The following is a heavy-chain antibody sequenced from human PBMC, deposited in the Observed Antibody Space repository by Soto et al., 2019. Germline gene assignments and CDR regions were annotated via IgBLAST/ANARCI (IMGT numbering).Heavy chain of an antibody. CDR3: AGVAV. CDR1: GFTFSNYW. D-gene: IGHD6-19*01. Sequence: EVQLVESGGGFVQPGGSLRLSCAASGFTFSNYWMSWVRQAPGKGLEWVANIKVDGSDKYYVDSVKGRFTISRDNAKNSLYLQMNSLRAEDTAVYYCAGVAVRGQGTLVTVSS. J-gene: IGHJ4*02. V-gene: IGHV3-7*05. CDR2: IKVDGSDK.